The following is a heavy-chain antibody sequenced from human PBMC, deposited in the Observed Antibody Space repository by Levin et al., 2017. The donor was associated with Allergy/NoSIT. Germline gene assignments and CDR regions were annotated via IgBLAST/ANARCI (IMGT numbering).Heavy chain of an antibody. V-gene: IGHV3-53*01. D-gene: IGHD3-22*01. Sequence: HAGGSLRLSCIVSGFTVSNSYMSWVRQAPGKGLEWVSAIFGAGSEETYYADSVKGRFTISRDNSKNILYLQLNTLRAEDTAVYYCAKHNFDISGNYYFGYWGQGTLVTVPS. CDR1: GFTVSNSY. CDR2: IFGAGSEET. CDR3: AKHNFDISGNYYFGY. J-gene: IGHJ4*02.